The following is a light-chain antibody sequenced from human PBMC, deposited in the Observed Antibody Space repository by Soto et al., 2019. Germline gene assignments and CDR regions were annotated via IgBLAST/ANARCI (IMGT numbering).Light chain of an antibody. Sequence: QSALTQPASVSGSPGQSIPISCTGTSSDVGGYNYVSWYQQHPGKAPKLMIYEVTNRPSGVSNRFSGSKSGNTASLTISGLLAEEETHYYCSSYTSSSTEVVGGGTKLTVL. J-gene: IGLJ2*01. CDR1: SSDVGGYNY. CDR2: EVT. CDR3: SSYTSSSTEV. V-gene: IGLV2-14*01.